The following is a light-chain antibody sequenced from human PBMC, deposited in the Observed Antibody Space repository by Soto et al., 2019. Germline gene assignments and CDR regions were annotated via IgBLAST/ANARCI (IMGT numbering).Light chain of an antibody. V-gene: IGLV2-8*01. CDR3: ESYAGSXTYV. J-gene: IGLJ1*01. CDR2: EVF. CDR1: KSYIVVYDF. Sequence: QPALTQPPSASWSPGQSVTISCTGTKSYIVVYDFVSWYQHHPGKAPRLIIYEVFHRPSGVPDRFSCSKSGNTASLTVSGLQAADEADYFCESYAGSXTYVFGRGTKVXV.